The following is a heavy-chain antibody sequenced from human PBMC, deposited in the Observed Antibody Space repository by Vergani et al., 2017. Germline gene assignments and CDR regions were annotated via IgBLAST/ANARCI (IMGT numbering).Heavy chain of an antibody. CDR2: ISAYNGNT. D-gene: IGHD2-21*02. V-gene: IGHV1-18*01. Sequence: QVQLVQSGAEVKKPGASVKVSCKASGYTFTSYGISWVRQAPGQGLEWMGWISAYNGNTNYAQKLQGRVTMTTDTSTSTAYMELRSLRSDDTAVYYCARDARAIVVVTASRLGWFDPWGQGTLVTASS. J-gene: IGHJ5*02. CDR3: ARDARAIVVVTASRLGWFDP. CDR1: GYTFTSYG.